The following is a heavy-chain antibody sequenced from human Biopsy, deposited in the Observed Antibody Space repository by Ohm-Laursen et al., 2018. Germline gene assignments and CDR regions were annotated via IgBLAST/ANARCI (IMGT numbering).Heavy chain of an antibody. CDR2: IYDRGST. D-gene: IGHD6-19*01. CDR1: GGSIGSFY. Sequence: GTLSLTCTVSGGSIGSFYWTWIRQPPGQGLEYIGYIYDRGSTANYNPSLESRVTMSVDMPKNQFSLKLSSVTAADTAIYYCARGMRSSGWPYFDSWGQGTLVTVSS. J-gene: IGHJ4*02. CDR3: ARGMRSSGWPYFDS. V-gene: IGHV4-59*01.